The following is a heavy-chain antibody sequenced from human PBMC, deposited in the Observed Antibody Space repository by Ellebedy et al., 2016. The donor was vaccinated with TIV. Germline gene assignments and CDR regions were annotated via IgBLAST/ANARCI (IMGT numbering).Heavy chain of an antibody. D-gene: IGHD3-10*01. CDR1: GFTFSGYW. J-gene: IGHJ6*02. V-gene: IGHV3-74*01. CDR2: INSDGSST. Sequence: GESLKISCAASGFTFSGYWMHWVRQAPGKGLVWVSRINSDGSSTSYADSVKGRFTISRDNAKNTLYLQMNSLRAEDTAVYYCARDSFTLWFGELGGLDVWGQGTTVTVSS. CDR3: ARDSFTLWFGELGGLDV.